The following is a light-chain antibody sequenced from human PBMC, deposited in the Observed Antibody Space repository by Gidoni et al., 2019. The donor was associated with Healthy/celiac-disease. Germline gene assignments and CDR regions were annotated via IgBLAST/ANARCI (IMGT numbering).Light chain of an antibody. CDR2: VGTGGIVG. CDR3: GADHGSGSNFVYV. V-gene: IGLV9-49*01. J-gene: IGLJ1*01. CDR1: SGYSNYK. Sequence: QPLLTQPPSASASLAASVTLTCTLSSGYSNYKVDWYQQRPGKGPRFVMRVGTGGIVGSKGDGIPDRFSVLGSGLNRYLTIKNIQEEDESDYHCGADHGSGSNFVYVFGTGTKVTVL.